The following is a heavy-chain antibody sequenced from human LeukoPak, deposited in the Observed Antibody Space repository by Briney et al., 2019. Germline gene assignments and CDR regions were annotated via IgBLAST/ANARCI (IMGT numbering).Heavy chain of an antibody. Sequence: GGSLRLSCAASGFTFSSYAMSWVRQAPGKGLEWVSSITGSGGSTYYADSVKGRFTISRDNSKNTLYLQMSSLRAEDTAVYYCVKDKGDFWSGHHYWGQGTLVTVSS. CDR3: VKDKGDFWSGHHY. V-gene: IGHV3-23*01. J-gene: IGHJ4*02. D-gene: IGHD3-3*01. CDR1: GFTFSSYA. CDR2: ITGSGGST.